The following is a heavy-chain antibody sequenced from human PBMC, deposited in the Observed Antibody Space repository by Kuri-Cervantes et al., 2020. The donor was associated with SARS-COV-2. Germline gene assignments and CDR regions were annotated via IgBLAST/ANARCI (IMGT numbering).Heavy chain of an antibody. V-gene: IGHV1-24*01. Sequence: ASVKVSCKVSGYSFTELSIHWVRQAPGKGLEWMGGHDTEDDEIIYAQKFQGRVTMTEDTSTDTAYMELRSLRSDDTAVYYCARAGDVYDFWSGYYFPPRFWGQGTLVTVSS. CDR3: ARAGDVYDFWSGYYFPPRF. D-gene: IGHD3-3*01. CDR2: HDTEDDEI. J-gene: IGHJ4*02. CDR1: GYSFTELS.